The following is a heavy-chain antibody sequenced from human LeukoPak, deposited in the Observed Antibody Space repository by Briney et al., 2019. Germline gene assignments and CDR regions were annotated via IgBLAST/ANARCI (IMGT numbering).Heavy chain of an antibody. V-gene: IGHV4-39*01. CDR3: ARVRLWFGDHLDDY. Sequence: PSETLSLTCTVSGVSISSSNSYWGWIRQPPGKGLEWIGSIYYSGNTYYNASLKSQVSISIDTSKNQFSLRLTSVTAADTAVYYCARVRLWFGDHLDDYWGQGTLVTVSS. CDR1: GVSISSSNSY. CDR2: IYYSGNT. D-gene: IGHD3-10*01. J-gene: IGHJ4*02.